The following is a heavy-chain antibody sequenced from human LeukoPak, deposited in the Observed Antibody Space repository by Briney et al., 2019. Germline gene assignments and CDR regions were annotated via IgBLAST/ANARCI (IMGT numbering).Heavy chain of an antibody. Sequence: GGSLRLSCAASGFTFSSYWMSWVRQAPGKGLEWVANIKQDGSEKYYVDSVKGRFTISRDNAKNSLYLQMNSLRAEDTAVYYCARDQQGGPRRVYYFDYWGQGTLVTVSS. D-gene: IGHD6-13*01. CDR1: GFTFSSYW. CDR3: ARDQQGGPRRVYYFDY. CDR2: IKQDGSEK. J-gene: IGHJ4*02. V-gene: IGHV3-7*01.